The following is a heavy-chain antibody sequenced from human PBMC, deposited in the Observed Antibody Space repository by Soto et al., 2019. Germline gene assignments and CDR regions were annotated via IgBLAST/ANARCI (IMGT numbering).Heavy chain of an antibody. D-gene: IGHD1-26*01. J-gene: IGHJ4*02. CDR3: AKGAARYFDY. CDR1: GFTFLAYS. V-gene: IGHV3-21*04. CDR2: ITSSSTYI. Sequence: WGSLRLSCVASGFTFLAYSIIFVRQSPWQGLEWVSSITSSSTYIYYTRSVEGRFTISRDDAKNSLHLHMNGLRGEDTGTYYCAKGAARYFDYWGRGTLVTVSS.